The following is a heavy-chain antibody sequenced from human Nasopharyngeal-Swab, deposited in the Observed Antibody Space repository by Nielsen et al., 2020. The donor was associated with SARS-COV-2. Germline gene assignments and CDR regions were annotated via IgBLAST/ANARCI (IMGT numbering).Heavy chain of an antibody. V-gene: IGHV4-39*01. CDR2: IYYSGST. J-gene: IGHJ6*02. D-gene: IGHD3-16*01. Sequence: RQAPGKGLEWIGSIYYSGSTYYNPSLKSRVTISVDTSKNQFSLKLSSVTVADTAVYYYARRVARAPRHEGDYYYGMDVWGQGTTVTVSS. CDR3: ARRVARAPRHEGDYYYGMDV.